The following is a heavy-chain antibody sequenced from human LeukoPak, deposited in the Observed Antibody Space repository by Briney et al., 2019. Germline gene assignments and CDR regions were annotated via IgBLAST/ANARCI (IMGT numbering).Heavy chain of an antibody. CDR3: AKDRFNYGA. J-gene: IGHJ5*02. Sequence: PGGSLRLSCAASGFTFNTYAMSWVRQAPGKGLEWVSAISASGGSTYYADSVKGRFTVSRDNSKNTLYLQMNNLRAEDTAVYYCAKDRFNYGAWGQGSLVTVSS. D-gene: IGHD5-18*01. V-gene: IGHV3-23*01. CDR2: ISASGGST. CDR1: GFTFNTYA.